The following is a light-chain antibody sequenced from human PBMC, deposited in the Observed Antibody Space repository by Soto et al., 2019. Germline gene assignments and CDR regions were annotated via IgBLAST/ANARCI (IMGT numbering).Light chain of an antibody. CDR1: QSVSTNY. Sequence: EIVLTQSPATLSLSPGERFTLFPRASQSVSTNYVAWYQQQPRQAPRLIICAASNRATGIPDRFSGSGSGTDFTLTISRLEPEDFAVYYCQQYGSSGTFGQGTKVDIK. J-gene: IGKJ1*01. CDR2: AAS. V-gene: IGKV3-20*01. CDR3: QQYGSSGT.